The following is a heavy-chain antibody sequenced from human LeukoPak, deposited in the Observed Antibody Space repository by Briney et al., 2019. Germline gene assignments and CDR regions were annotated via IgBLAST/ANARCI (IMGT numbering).Heavy chain of an antibody. CDR1: GYNFRSYG. V-gene: IGHV1-18*01. J-gene: IGHJ3*02. Sequence: ASVKVSCKASGYNFRSYGIGWVRQDPRPGLEWMGWITAGNGNTNYAQKVQGRVTMTTDTSTSTAYMELRSLRSDDTAVYCCARDLARGYSYGYNASDIWGQGTMVTVSS. D-gene: IGHD5-18*01. CDR2: ITAGNGNT. CDR3: ARDLARGYSYGYNASDI.